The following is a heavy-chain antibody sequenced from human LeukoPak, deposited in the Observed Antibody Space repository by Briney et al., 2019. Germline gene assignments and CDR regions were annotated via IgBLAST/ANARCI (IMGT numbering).Heavy chain of an antibody. CDR1: GFTFSSYA. D-gene: IGHD3-3*01. CDR3: TWGVSRFPRFDY. V-gene: IGHV3-23*01. Sequence: GGSLRLSCAASGFTFSSYAMSWVRQAPGKGLEWVSAISGSGGSTYYADSVKGRFTISRDNSKNTLYLQMNSLRAEDTAVYYCTWGVSRFPRFDYWGQGTLVTVSS. J-gene: IGHJ4*02. CDR2: ISGSGGST.